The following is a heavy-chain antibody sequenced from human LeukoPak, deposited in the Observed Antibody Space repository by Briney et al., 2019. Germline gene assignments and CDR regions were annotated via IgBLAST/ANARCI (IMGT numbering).Heavy chain of an antibody. Sequence: VGSLRLSCAASGFTFSSYGMHWVRQAPGKGLEWVAFIRYDGSNKYYADSVKGRFTISRDNSKNTLYLQMNSLRAEDTAVYHCAKEASGYDLSDFDYWGQGTLVTVSS. J-gene: IGHJ4*02. CDR3: AKEASGYDLSDFDY. D-gene: IGHD5-12*01. CDR1: GFTFSSYG. V-gene: IGHV3-30*02. CDR2: IRYDGSNK.